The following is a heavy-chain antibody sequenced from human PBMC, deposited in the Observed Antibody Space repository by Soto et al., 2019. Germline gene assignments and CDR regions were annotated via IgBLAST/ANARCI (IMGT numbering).Heavy chain of an antibody. Sequence: LSLTCAVYGGSFSGYYWSWIRQPPGKGLEWIGEINHSGSTNYNPSLKSRVTISVDTSKNQFSLKLSSVTAADTAVYYCARGVWRDWFDPWGQGTLVTVSS. CDR3: ARGVWRDWFDP. CDR1: GGSFSGYY. V-gene: IGHV4-34*01. J-gene: IGHJ5*02. CDR2: INHSGST. D-gene: IGHD3-16*01.